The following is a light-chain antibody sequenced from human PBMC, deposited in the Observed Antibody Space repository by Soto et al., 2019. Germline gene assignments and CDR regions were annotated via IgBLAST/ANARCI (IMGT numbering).Light chain of an antibody. CDR1: SSDVGGYNY. CDR2: EVN. V-gene: IGLV2-8*01. CDR3: SSYAGSTVV. J-gene: IGLJ2*01. Sequence: QSALTQPPSASRSPGQSVTISCTGTSSDVGGYNYVSWYQQHPGKAPKLMIYEVNKRPSGVPERFSGSKSGNTASLTVSGLQADDEADYYCSSYAGSTVVFGGGTKLTVL.